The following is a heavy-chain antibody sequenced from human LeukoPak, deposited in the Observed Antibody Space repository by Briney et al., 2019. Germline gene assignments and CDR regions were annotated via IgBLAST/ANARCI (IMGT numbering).Heavy chain of an antibody. V-gene: IGHV3-7*01. CDR2: KNQDGSEK. CDR1: GFTFSSYW. Sequence: GGSLRLSCAASGFTFSSYWMSWVRQAPGKGLEGLANKNQDGSEKYYVDSVKGRFTISRDNARSSLYLQMNSLRVEDTAVYYCARVQGSSGPGIFEYWGQGTLVPVSS. D-gene: IGHD6-19*01. CDR3: ARVQGSSGPGIFEY. J-gene: IGHJ4*02.